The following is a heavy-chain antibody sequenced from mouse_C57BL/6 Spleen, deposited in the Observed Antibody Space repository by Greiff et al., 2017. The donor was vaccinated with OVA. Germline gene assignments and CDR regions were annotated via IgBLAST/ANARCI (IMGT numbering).Heavy chain of an antibody. V-gene: IGHV1-15*01. CDR1: GYTFTDYE. Sequence: QVQLKESGAELVRPGASVTLSCKASGYTFTDYEMHWVKQTPVHGLEWIGAIDPETGGTAYNQKFKGKAILTADKSSSTAYMELRSLTSEDSAVYYCTPTGTAWCAYWGQGTLVTVSA. J-gene: IGHJ3*01. CDR3: TPTGTAWCAY. D-gene: IGHD4-1*02. CDR2: IDPETGGT.